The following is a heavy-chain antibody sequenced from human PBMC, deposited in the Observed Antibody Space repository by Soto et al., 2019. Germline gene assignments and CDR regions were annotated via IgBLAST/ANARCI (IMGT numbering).Heavy chain of an antibody. CDR3: ARDTSFMGMDV. Sequence: PSETLSLTCTVSGGSISSYYWSWIRQPPGKGLEWIGYIYYSGSTNYNPSLKSRVTISVDTSKNQFSLKLSSVTAAGTAVYYCARDTSFMGMDVWGQGTTVTVSS. V-gene: IGHV4-59*01. CDR2: IYYSGST. CDR1: GGSISSYY. J-gene: IGHJ6*02. D-gene: IGHD1-26*01.